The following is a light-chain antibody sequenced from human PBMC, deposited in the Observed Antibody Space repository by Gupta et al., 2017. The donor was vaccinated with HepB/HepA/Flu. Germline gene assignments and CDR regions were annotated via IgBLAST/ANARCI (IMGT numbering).Light chain of an antibody. CDR1: QSVAIN. CDR2: GAS. V-gene: IGKV3-15*01. Sequence: IVMTQSPATLSVSPGERATLSCRASQSVAINLAWYQQKPGQAPRLLIYGASTRATGIPGRFSGSGSGTEFTLTISSLQSEDFAVYYCQQCDNWPLTFGEGTKVEIK. CDR3: QQCDNWPLT. J-gene: IGKJ4*01.